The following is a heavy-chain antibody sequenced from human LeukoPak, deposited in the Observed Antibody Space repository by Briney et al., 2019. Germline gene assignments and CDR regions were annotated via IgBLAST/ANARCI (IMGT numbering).Heavy chain of an antibody. CDR2: INHSGST. V-gene: IGHV4-34*01. Sequence: KPSETLSLTCAVYGGSFSGYYWSWIRQPPGKGLEWIGEINHSGSTNYNPSLKSRVTISVDTSKNQFSLKLSSVTAADTAAYYCARGTSLYSSGWYPYWGQGTLVTVSS. J-gene: IGHJ4*02. D-gene: IGHD6-19*01. CDR3: ARGTSLYSSGWYPY. CDR1: GGSFSGYY.